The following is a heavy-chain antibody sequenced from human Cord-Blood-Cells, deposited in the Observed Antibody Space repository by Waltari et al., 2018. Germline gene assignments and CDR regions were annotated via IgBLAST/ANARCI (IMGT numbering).Heavy chain of an antibody. V-gene: IGHV3-48*02. D-gene: IGHD3-22*01. CDR3: ARDLGYDSSHSYFDY. J-gene: IGHJ4*02. CDR1: GFTFSSYS. Sequence: EVQLVESGGGLVHPGGSLRISCAASGFTFSSYSMNWVRQAPGKGLEWVSYISSSSSTIYYADSVKGRFTISRDNAKNSLYLQMNSLRDEDTAVYYCARDLGYDSSHSYFDYWGQGTLVTVSS. CDR2: ISSSSSTI.